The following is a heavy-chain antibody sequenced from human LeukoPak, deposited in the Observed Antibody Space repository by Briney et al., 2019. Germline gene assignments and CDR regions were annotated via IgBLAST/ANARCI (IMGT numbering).Heavy chain of an antibody. Sequence: ASVKVSCKVSGYTLTELSMHWVRQAPGKGLEWMGGFDPEDGETIYAQKFQGRVTMTRDTSTSTVYMEVSSLRSEDTAVYYCARGSGHGYKYYWGQGTLVTVSS. D-gene: IGHD5-24*01. CDR2: FDPEDGET. V-gene: IGHV1-24*01. J-gene: IGHJ4*02. CDR3: ARGSGHGYKYY. CDR1: GYTLTELS.